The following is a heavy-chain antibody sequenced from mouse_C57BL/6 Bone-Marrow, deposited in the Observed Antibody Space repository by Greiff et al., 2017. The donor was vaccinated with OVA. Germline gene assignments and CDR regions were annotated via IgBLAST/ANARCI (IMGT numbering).Heavy chain of an antibody. D-gene: IGHD2-5*01. Sequence: QVQLKESGPGLVQPSQCLSITCTVSGFSLTSYGVHWVRQSPGKGLEWLGVIWSGGSTDYNAAFISRLSISQDNSTSQVFFKMNSLQADDTAIYYCARPPYSNYVVGYAMDYWGQGTSVTVSS. J-gene: IGHJ4*01. CDR3: ARPPYSNYVVGYAMDY. CDR1: GFSLTSYG. V-gene: IGHV2-2*01. CDR2: IWSGGST.